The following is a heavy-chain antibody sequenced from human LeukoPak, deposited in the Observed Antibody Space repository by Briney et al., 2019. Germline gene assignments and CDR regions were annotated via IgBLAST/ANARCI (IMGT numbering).Heavy chain of an antibody. J-gene: IGHJ6*04. CDR1: GFTFSRYS. CDR3: ARVPNIVGGSGMDV. Sequence: PGRSLRLSCAASGFTFSRYSMNWVRQAAGEGLEWVSSITSSSSYIYYADSVKGRFTISRDNAKNSLYLQMNSLRAEDTAVYYCARVPNIVGGSGMDVWGKGTTVTVSS. D-gene: IGHD2-15*01. V-gene: IGHV3-21*01. CDR2: ITSSSSYI.